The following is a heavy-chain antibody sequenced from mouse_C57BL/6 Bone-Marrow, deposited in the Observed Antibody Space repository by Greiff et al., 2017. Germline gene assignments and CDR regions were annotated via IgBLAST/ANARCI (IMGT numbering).Heavy chain of an antibody. CDR3: ARSIYYYEGYFDV. D-gene: IGHD1-1*01. J-gene: IGHJ1*03. CDR1: GYTFTSYW. Sequence: QQSCKASGYTFTSYWMHWVKQRPGRGLEWIGRIDPNSGGTKYNEKFKSKATLTVDKPSSTAYMQLSSLTSEDSAVYYCARSIYYYEGYFDVWGTGTTVTVSS. CDR2: IDPNSGGT. V-gene: IGHV1-72*01.